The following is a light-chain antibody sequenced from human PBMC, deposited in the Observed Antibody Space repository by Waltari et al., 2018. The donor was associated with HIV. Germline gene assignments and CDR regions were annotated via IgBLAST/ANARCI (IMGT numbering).Light chain of an antibody. V-gene: IGKV2-28*01. CDR1: QSLLHSNGYTY. CDR3: MQALQTPLT. CDR2: LGS. Sequence: DIVMTQSPLSLPVTPGEPAAISCRSSQSLLHSNGYTYLDWYLQKPGQSPQLLIYLGSNRASWVPYRFSGSGSGTDFTLKISRVEAEDVGVYYCMQALQTPLTFGPGTKVDIK. J-gene: IGKJ3*01.